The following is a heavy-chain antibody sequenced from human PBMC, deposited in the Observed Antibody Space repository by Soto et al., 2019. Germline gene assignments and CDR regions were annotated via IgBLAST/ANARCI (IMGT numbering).Heavy chain of an antibody. CDR3: ARVVMTTVPASYYYGMDV. CDR2: ISAYNGNT. Sequence: SVKVSCTASGYTFTIYGISWLRQAPGQGLEWMGWISAYNGNTNYAQKLQGRVTMTTDTSTSTAYMELRSLRSEDTAVYYCARVVMTTVPASYYYGMDVWGQGTTVTVSS. D-gene: IGHD4-4*01. V-gene: IGHV1-18*04. CDR1: GYTFTIYG. J-gene: IGHJ6*02.